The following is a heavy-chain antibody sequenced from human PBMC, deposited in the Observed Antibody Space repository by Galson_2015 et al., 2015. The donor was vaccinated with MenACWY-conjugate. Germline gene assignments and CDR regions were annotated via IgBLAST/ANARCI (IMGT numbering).Heavy chain of an antibody. J-gene: IGHJ6*03. D-gene: IGHD3-3*01. CDR2: INSDGSRT. Sequence: LRLSCAASGFTFSRYWMHWVRQTPEKGLVWVSRINSDGSRTTYADSVKGRFTISRDNAKNTLYLQMNSLRAEDTSVYYCARDYDDPLSAQYMDVWGKGTTVTVSS. CDR3: ARDYDDPLSAQYMDV. CDR1: GFTFSRYW. V-gene: IGHV3-74*01.